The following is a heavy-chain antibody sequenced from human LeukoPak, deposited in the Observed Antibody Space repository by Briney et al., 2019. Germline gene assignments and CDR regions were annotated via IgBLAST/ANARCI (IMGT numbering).Heavy chain of an antibody. J-gene: IGHJ4*02. CDR3: ARDLLYYYDSSWGY. CDR2: IYYSGST. CDR1: GGSISSSSYY. V-gene: IGHV4-39*07. D-gene: IGHD3-22*01. Sequence: SSETLSLTCTVSGGSISSSSYYWGWIRQPPGKGLEWIGSIYYSGSTYYNPSLKSRVTISVDTSKNQFSLKLSSVTAADTAVYYCARDLLYYYDSSWGYWGQGTLVTVSS.